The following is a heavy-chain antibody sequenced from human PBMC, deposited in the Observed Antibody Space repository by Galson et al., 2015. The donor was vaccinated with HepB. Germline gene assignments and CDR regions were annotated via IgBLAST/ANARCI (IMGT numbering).Heavy chain of an antibody. CDR2: IYWNDDK. CDR1: GFSLSTSGVA. D-gene: IGHD7-27*01. J-gene: IGHJ4*02. Sequence: PALVKPTQTLTLTCTSSGFSLSTSGVAVGWVRQPPGEALEWLALIYWNDDKHYSPSLKSRLTITKDTSKNQVVLTMTNMDPVDTGTYYCVHSRKLGMNFDSWGQGTLVTVSS. V-gene: IGHV2-5*01. CDR3: VHSRKLGMNFDS.